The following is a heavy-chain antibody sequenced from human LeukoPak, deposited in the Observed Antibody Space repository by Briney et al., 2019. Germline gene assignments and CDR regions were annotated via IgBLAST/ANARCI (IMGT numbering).Heavy chain of an antibody. CDR2: IKHSGST. Sequence: PSENLSLTCAVYGGSFSGYYWSWIPQPPGKGREWIGDIKHSGSTNYNPSLKSRVTISVDTSKNQFSLKLSSVTAADTAVYYCARGLRGYYYYYYYMDVWVKGTTVTVS. V-gene: IGHV4-34*01. D-gene: IGHD3-22*01. CDR3: ARGLRGYYYYYYYMDV. J-gene: IGHJ6*03. CDR1: GGSFSGYY.